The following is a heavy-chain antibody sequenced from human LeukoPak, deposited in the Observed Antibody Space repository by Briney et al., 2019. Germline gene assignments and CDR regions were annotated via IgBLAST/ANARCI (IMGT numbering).Heavy chain of an antibody. CDR2: IYYSGST. J-gene: IGHJ3*02. D-gene: IGHD4-23*01. CDR3: ARDYLGGNPDAFDI. CDR1: GDSISSSSHY. Sequence: SETLSLTCTVSGDSISSSSHYWGWIRQPPGKELEWIGSIYYSGSTYYNPSLNSRVTISVDTSKNQSSLKLSSVTAADTAVYHCARDYLGGNPDAFDIWGQGTMVTVSS. V-gene: IGHV4-39*07.